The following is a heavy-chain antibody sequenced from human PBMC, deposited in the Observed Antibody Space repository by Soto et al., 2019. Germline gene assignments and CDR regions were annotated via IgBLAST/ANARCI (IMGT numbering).Heavy chain of an antibody. CDR3: ATFSWYYDSSAYFQH. Sequence: QLQLQESGPGLVKSSETLSLTCTVSGGSISSSTYYWGWIRQPPGKGLEWIGSIYYSGSTYYNPSLKSRVTISVDTSKNQFSLKLRSVTAADTAVYYCATFSWYYDSSAYFQHWGQGTLVTVSS. CDR2: IYYSGST. CDR1: GGSISSSTYY. J-gene: IGHJ1*01. D-gene: IGHD3-22*01. V-gene: IGHV4-39*01.